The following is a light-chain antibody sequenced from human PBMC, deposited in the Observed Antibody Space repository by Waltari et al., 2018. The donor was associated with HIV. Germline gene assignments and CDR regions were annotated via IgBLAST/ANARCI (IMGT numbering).Light chain of an antibody. J-gene: IGKJ4*01. CDR3: QQLYRYPLS. V-gene: IGKV1-9*01. CDR1: QVINTY. CDR2: AAS. Sequence: DIQLTQSPSFLSASVGDRVPITCRASQVINTYLAWHQKIPGGTPKLLIYAASTLHSGVPSRFSGSGSGTEFTLTISTLQSEDFSTYYCQQLYRYPLSFGGGTKV.